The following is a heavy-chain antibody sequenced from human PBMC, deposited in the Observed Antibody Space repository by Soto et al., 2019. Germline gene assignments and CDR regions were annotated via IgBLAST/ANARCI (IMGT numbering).Heavy chain of an antibody. V-gene: IGHV4-30-4*01. Sequence: PAETLTLSCTVSGGSISSGDYYWSWIRQPPGKGQVWIGYIYYMGSTYYNRSLKSRVTISVDTSKNQFSLKLSSVTAADTAVYYWARGLDYYCSGSYGWDYYYGMDVWGQGTTVTVSS. D-gene: IGHD3-10*01. CDR3: ARGLDYYCSGSYGWDYYYGMDV. J-gene: IGHJ6*02. CDR2: IYYMGST. CDR1: GGSISSGDYY.